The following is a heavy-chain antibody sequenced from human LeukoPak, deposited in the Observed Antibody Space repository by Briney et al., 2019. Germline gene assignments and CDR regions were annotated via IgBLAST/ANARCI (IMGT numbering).Heavy chain of an antibody. D-gene: IGHD1-26*01. J-gene: IGHJ4*02. V-gene: IGHV1-69*13. CDR3: AKQIVGATKHTRGGTFDY. CDR1: GGTFSSYA. Sequence: EASVKVSCKASGGTFSSYAISWVRQAPGQGLEWMGGIIPIFGTANYAQKFQGRVTITADESTSTAYMELSSLRSEDTAVYYCAKQIVGATKHTRGGTFDYWGQGTLVTVSS. CDR2: IIPIFGTA.